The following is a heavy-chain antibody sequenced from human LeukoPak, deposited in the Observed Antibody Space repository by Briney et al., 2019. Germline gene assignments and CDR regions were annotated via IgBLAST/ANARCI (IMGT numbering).Heavy chain of an antibody. CDR2: ISAYNGNT. V-gene: IGHV1-18*01. J-gene: IGHJ6*02. D-gene: IGHD6-13*01. Sequence: GASVKVSCKASGYTFTSFGIIWVRQAPGQGLEWMGWISAYNGNTNYAQKVQGRITMTTDRSTSTAYMELSSLRSEDTAVYYCARMKSRSTPYRRYGMDVWGQGTTVTVSS. CDR1: GYTFTSFG. CDR3: ARMKSRSTPYRRYGMDV.